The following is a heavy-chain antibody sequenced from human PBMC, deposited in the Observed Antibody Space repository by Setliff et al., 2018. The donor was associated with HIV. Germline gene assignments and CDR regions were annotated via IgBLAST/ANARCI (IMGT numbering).Heavy chain of an antibody. Sequence: GASVKVSCKASGDTFRSYAISWVRQAPGQGLEWMGRIVPTLGSVNYAQKFQGRVTITADKPTTTAYMQIVGLTSEDTAIYYCARVIGDDFWSGTSNWFDPWGQGTVVTVS. CDR2: IVPTLGSV. CDR3: ARVIGDDFWSGTSNWFDP. CDR1: GDTFRSYA. D-gene: IGHD3-3*01. J-gene: IGHJ5*02. V-gene: IGHV1-69*04.